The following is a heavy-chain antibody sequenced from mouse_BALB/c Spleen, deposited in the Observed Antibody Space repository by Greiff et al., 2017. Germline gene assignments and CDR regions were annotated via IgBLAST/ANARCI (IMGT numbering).Heavy chain of an antibody. CDR2: INPSTGYT. CDR3: ARRVRRDWFAY. V-gene: IGHV1-7*01. CDR1: GYTFTSYW. Sequence: VMLVESGAELAKPGASVKMSCKASGYTFTSYWMHWVKQRPGQGLEWIGYINPSTGYTEYNQKFKDKATLTADKSSSTAYMQLSSLTSEDSAVYYCARRVRRDWFAYWGQGTLVTVSA. D-gene: IGHD2-14*01. J-gene: IGHJ3*01.